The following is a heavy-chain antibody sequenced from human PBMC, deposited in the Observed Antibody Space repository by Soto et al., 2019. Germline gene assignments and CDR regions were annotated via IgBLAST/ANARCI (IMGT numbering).Heavy chain of an antibody. CDR3: AREERGAGTFDY. Sequence: HPGGSLRLSCEASGLTVSSSYISWVRQAPGKGLEWVSVIYSDGSTYYGGSVNGRFTISRDNSQNTVHLQMNSLGVDDTAVYYCAREERGAGTFDYWGQGTLVTVSS. CDR2: IYSDGST. V-gene: IGHV3-66*01. CDR1: GLTVSSSY. J-gene: IGHJ4*02. D-gene: IGHD1-1*01.